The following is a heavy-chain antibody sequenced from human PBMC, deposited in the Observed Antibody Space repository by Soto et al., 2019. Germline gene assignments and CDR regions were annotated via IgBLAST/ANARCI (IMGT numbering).Heavy chain of an antibody. V-gene: IGHV1-46*01. CDR3: AKEGRSSESSGWYYFDH. Sequence: VSCTATGFTSPRSYMPTVRQAPSQQVEWMGIMKPSSGSTSSAQKFQGRVTMNRDTSTRTVYMELSSLRSEDTAVYYCAKEGRSSESSGWYYFDHWGQ. D-gene: IGHD6-19*01. CDR1: GFTSPRSY. J-gene: IGHJ4*01. CDR2: MKPSSGST.